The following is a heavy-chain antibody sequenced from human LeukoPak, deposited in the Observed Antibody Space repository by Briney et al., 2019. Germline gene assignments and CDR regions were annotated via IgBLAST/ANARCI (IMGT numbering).Heavy chain of an antibody. V-gene: IGHV1-18*01. CDR2: ISAYNGNT. D-gene: IGHD3-3*01. Sequence: ASVKVSCKASGYTFTIYGISWVRQAPGQGLEWMGWISAYNGNTNYAQKLQGRVTMTTDTSTSTAYMELRSLRSDDTAVYYCARDLTIFRVVILGEFGYWGQGTLVTVSS. CDR3: ARDLTIFRVVILGEFGY. J-gene: IGHJ4*02. CDR1: GYTFTIYG.